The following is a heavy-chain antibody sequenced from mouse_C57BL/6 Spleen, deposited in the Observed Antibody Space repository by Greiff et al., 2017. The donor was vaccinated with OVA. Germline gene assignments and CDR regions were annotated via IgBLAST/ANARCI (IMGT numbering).Heavy chain of an antibody. CDR3: ARYYGSRRGYFDY. CDR2: IDPSDSYT. D-gene: IGHD1-1*01. V-gene: IGHV1-59*01. J-gene: IGHJ2*01. Sequence: QVQLKQPGTELVRPGTSVKLSCKASGYTFTSYWMHWVKQRPGQGLEWIGVIDPSDSYTNYNQKFKGKATLTVDTSSSTAYMQLSSLTSEDSAVYYCARYYGSRRGYFDYWGQGTTLTVSS. CDR1: GYTFTSYW.